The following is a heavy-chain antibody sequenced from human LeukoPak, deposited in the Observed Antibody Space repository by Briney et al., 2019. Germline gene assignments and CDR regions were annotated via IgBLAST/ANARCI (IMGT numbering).Heavy chain of an antibody. J-gene: IGHJ3*02. D-gene: IGHD2-8*01. Sequence: QTGGSLRLSCAASGFTFSSYALSWVRQAPGKGLEWVAVIWYDGSNAYYADSMKGRFTISRDNSKNTLYLQMNSLRAEDTAVYYCARGGQTEDCTNGVCYAFDIWGQGTVVTVSS. V-gene: IGHV3-33*08. CDR2: IWYDGSNA. CDR1: GFTFSSYA. CDR3: ARGGQTEDCTNGVCYAFDI.